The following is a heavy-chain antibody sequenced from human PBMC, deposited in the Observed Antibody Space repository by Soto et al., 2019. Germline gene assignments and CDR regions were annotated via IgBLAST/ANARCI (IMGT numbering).Heavy chain of an antibody. CDR2: ISYSGTT. V-gene: IGHV4-59*11. J-gene: IGHJ4*02. Sequence: SETLSLTCTVSRGSISNHFWTWIRQPPGRGLEWNGYISYSGTTNYNASLKSRVTISVDTSANQFSLRVRSVTAADTAVYYCARDSIITYDSSGYYYVRYFDYWGQGTLVTVSS. CDR3: ARDSIITYDSSGYYYVRYFDY. CDR1: RGSISNHF. D-gene: IGHD3-22*01.